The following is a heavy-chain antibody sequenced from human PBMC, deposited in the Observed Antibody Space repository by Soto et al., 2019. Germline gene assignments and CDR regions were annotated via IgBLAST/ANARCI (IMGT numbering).Heavy chain of an antibody. D-gene: IGHD3-10*01. Sequence: QVPLVESGGGVVQPGRSLRLSCAASGFTFSSYGMHWVRQAPGKGLEWVAVISYDGSNKYYADSVKGRFTISRDNSKNTLYLQMNSLRAEDTAVYYCAKVSWFGEFDAFDIWGQGTMVTVSS. J-gene: IGHJ3*02. V-gene: IGHV3-30*18. CDR1: GFTFSSYG. CDR2: ISYDGSNK. CDR3: AKVSWFGEFDAFDI.